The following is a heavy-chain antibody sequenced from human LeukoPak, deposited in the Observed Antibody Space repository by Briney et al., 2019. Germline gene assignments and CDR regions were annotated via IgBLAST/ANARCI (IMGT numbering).Heavy chain of an antibody. CDR1: GYTFTGYY. CDR2: INPNSGGT. J-gene: IGHJ4*02. D-gene: IGHD3-22*01. Sequence: ASEKVSCKASGYTFTGYYMHWVRQAPGQGLEWMGWINPNSGGTIYAQKFQGRVTMTRDTSISTAYMELSRLRSDDTAVYYCARDLDPYYDSSGHYVWGQGTLVTVSS. CDR3: ARDLDPYYDSSGHYV. V-gene: IGHV1-2*02.